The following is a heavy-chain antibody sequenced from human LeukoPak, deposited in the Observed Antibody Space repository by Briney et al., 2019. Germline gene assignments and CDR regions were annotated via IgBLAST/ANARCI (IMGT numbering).Heavy chain of an antibody. J-gene: IGHJ3*02. CDR2: INTNTGDP. Sequence: ASVKVSCKASGDIFTSYVLNWVRQAPGQGLEWMGWINTNTGDPTFAQGFTGRFVFSLDTSVSTAYLQISSLKADDTAVYYRARGTDLDDAFDMWGQGTMVTVSS. CDR1: GDIFTSYV. V-gene: IGHV7-4-1*02. D-gene: IGHD3-3*01. CDR3: ARGTDLDDAFDM.